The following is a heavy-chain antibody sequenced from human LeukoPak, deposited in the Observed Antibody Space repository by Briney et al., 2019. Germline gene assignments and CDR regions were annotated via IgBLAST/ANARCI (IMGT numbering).Heavy chain of an antibody. V-gene: IGHV3-49*03. CDR3: TRGNHLAMVTLFDY. J-gene: IGHJ4*02. CDR2: IRSKAYGGTT. CDR1: GFTFGDYA. D-gene: IGHD5-18*01. Sequence: GGSPRLSCTASGFTFGDYAMSWFRQAPGKGLEWVGFIRSKAYGGTTEYAASVKGRFTISRDDSKSIAYLQMNSLKTEDTAVYYCTRGNHLAMVTLFDYWGQGTLVTVSS.